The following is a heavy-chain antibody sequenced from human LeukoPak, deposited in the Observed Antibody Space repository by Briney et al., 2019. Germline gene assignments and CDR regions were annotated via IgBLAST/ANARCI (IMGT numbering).Heavy chain of an antibody. V-gene: IGHV4-59*01. D-gene: IGHD3-10*01. J-gene: IGHJ4*02. CDR3: ARGIWAPYYFDY. CDR1: GGSISSYY. Sequence: KASETLSLTCTVSGGSISSYYWSWIRQPPGKGLEWIGYIYYSGSTNYNPSLKSRVTISVDTSKNQFSLKLSSVTAADTAVYYCARGIWAPYYFDYWGQGTLVTVSS. CDR2: IYYSGST.